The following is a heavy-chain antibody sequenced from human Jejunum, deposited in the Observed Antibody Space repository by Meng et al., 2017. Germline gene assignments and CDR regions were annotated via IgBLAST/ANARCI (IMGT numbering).Heavy chain of an antibody. V-gene: IGHV4-34*01. D-gene: IGHD5-12*01. J-gene: IGHJ6*02. CDR2: INHSGST. CDR3: ARKQWLRVDHYYHYGMDV. Sequence: SETLSLTCAVYGGSFSGYYWSWIRQPPGKGLEWIGEINHSGSTNYNPSLKRRVTISVDTSKNQFSLKLSSVTAADTAVYYCARKQWLRVDHYYHYGMDVWGQGTTVTVSS. CDR1: GGSFSGYY.